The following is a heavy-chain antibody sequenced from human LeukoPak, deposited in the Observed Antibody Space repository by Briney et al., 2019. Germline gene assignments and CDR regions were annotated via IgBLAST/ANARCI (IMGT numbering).Heavy chain of an antibody. CDR1: GYSISNGYY. J-gene: IGHJ4*02. Sequence: SETLSLTCTVSGYSISNGYYWGWIRQPPGKGLEWVGSISHRGSTYYDPSLRSRITISLDRSKQKFSLKLTSVTAADTAVYFCAKGAEYYAIWRGYAGYSDYWGQGISVTVSS. CDR2: ISHRGST. D-gene: IGHD3-3*01. V-gene: IGHV4-38-2*02. CDR3: AKGAEYYAIWRGYAGYSDY.